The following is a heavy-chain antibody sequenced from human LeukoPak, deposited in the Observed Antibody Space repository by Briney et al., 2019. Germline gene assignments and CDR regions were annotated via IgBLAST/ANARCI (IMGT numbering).Heavy chain of an antibody. J-gene: IGHJ4*02. CDR2: ISGSGGST. CDR3: AKGNIVVVVAAREYYFDY. CDR1: GFTFSSYA. Sequence: GGSLRLSCAASGFTFSSYAMSWVRQAPGKGLEWVSAISGSGGSTYYADSVKGRYTISRDNSKNTLYLQMNSLRAEDTAVYYCAKGNIVVVVAAREYYFDYWGQGTLVTVSS. V-gene: IGHV3-23*01. D-gene: IGHD2-15*01.